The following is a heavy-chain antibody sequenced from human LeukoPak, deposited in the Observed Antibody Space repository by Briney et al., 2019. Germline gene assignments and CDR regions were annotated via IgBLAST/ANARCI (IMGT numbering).Heavy chain of an antibody. CDR1: GGSISSSTYY. CDR3: ARQNLNYYYGMDV. J-gene: IGHJ6*02. Sequence: PSETLSLTCTVSGGSISSSTYYWGWIRQPPGKGLEWIGSMYYSGSTYYNPSLKSRVTISVDTSKDQFSLKLSSLTAADTAVYYCARQNLNYYYGMDVWGQGTTVTVSS. V-gene: IGHV4-39*01. CDR2: MYYSGST.